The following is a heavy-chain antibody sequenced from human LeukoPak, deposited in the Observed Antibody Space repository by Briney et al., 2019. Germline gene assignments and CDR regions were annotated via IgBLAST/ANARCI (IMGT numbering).Heavy chain of an antibody. CDR1: GGTFSSYA. Sequence: SVTVSCKASGGTFSSYAISWVRQAPGQGLEWMGGIIPIFGTANYAQKFQGRVTITADESTSTAYMELSSLRSEDTAVYYCAASPPLRFLESYGMDVWGQGTTVTVSS. CDR3: AASPPLRFLESYGMDV. D-gene: IGHD3-3*01. V-gene: IGHV1-69*13. CDR2: IIPIFGTA. J-gene: IGHJ6*02.